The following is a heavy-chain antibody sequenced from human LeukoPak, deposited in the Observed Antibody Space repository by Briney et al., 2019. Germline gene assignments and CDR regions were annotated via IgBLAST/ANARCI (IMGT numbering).Heavy chain of an antibody. J-gene: IGHJ1*01. Sequence: SETLSLTCAVYGGSFSGYYWSWIRQPPGKGLEWIGEINHSGSTNYNPSLKSRVTISVDTSKNQFSLKLSSVTAADTAVYYCARPGADIGKGYFQHWGQGTLVTVSS. CDR2: INHSGST. CDR1: GGSFSGYY. D-gene: IGHD5-12*01. V-gene: IGHV4-34*01. CDR3: ARPGADIGKGYFQH.